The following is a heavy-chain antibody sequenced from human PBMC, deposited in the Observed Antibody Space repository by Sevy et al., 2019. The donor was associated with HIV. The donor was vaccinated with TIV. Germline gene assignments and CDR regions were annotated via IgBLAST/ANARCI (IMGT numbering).Heavy chain of an antibody. CDR3: ARGTQDYGDYDRDAFDI. Sequence: GGSLRLSCATSEFTFSSYSMNWVRQAPGNGLEWVSSISGGGTYIYYADSVKARFTISRDNAKNSLSLQMNSLRAEETAVYYCARGTQDYGDYDRDAFDIWGQGTMVTVSS. V-gene: IGHV3-21*01. CDR1: EFTFSSYS. J-gene: IGHJ3*02. D-gene: IGHD4-17*01. CDR2: ISGGGTYI.